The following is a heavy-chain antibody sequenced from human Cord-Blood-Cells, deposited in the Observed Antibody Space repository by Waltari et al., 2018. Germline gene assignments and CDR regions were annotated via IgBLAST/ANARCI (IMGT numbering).Heavy chain of an antibody. D-gene: IGHD5-12*01. J-gene: IGHJ4*02. Sequence: QVQLQESGPGLVKPSETLSLTCTVSGYSISSGYYWGWIRQPPGKGLEWIGSIYHRGSTYYNPSLKSRVTISVDTAKNQFSLKLSSVTAADTAVYYCARGGGHSGYDYDYWGQGTLVTVSS. V-gene: IGHV4-38-2*02. CDR3: ARGGGHSGYDYDY. CDR1: GYSISSGYY. CDR2: IYHRGST.